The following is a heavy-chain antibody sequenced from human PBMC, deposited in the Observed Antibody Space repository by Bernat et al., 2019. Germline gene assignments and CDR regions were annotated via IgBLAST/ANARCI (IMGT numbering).Heavy chain of an antibody. CDR2: IKSKTDGGTT. D-gene: IGHD2-21*02. CDR3: TTAEYCGGDCYIHFDL. V-gene: IGHV3-15*01. Sequence: EVQLVESGGGLVKPGGSLSLSCAASGFTFSNAWMSWVRQAPGKGLEWVGRIKSKTDGGTTDYAAPVKGRFTISRDDSKNTLYLQMNSLKTEDTAVYYCTTAEYCGGDCYIHFDLWGRGTLVTVSS. CDR1: GFTFSNAW. J-gene: IGHJ2*01.